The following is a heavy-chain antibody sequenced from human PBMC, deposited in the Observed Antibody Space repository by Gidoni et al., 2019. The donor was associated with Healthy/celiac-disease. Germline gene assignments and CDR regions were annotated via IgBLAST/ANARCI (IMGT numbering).Heavy chain of an antibody. CDR3: AKADTAMVMVYFDY. D-gene: IGHD5-18*01. Sequence: EVQLLESGGGLVPPGGSLRLSCSASGFSFSSYAMSWVRQAPGKGLEWVSAISGSGGSTYYADYVKGRFTISRDNSKNTLYLQMNSLRAEDTAVYYCAKADTAMVMVYFDYWGQGTLVTVSS. J-gene: IGHJ4*02. CDR2: ISGSGGST. CDR1: GFSFSSYA. V-gene: IGHV3-23*01.